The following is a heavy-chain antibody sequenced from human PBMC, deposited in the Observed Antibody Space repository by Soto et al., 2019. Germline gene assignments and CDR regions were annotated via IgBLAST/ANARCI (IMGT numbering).Heavy chain of an antibody. Sequence: GASVKVSCKASGDTFSSYAISWVRQAPGQGLEWMGGIIPIFGTANYAQKFQGRVTITADESTSTAYMELSSLRSEDTAVYYCARDKRTRVITGYGMDVWGQGTTVTVSS. V-gene: IGHV1-69*13. CDR3: ARDKRTRVITGYGMDV. CDR1: GDTFSSYA. D-gene: IGHD3-22*01. J-gene: IGHJ6*02. CDR2: IIPIFGTA.